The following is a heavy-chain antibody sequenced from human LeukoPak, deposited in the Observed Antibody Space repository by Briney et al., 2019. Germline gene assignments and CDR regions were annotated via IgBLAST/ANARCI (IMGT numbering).Heavy chain of an antibody. CDR2: IYYSGST. CDR1: GGSISSYY. Sequence: SETLSLTCTVSGGSISSYYWSWIRQPPGKGLEWIGYIYYSGSTNYNPSLKSRVTISVDTSKSQFSLKLSSVTAADTAVYYCARTSGMTTVYFYYMDVWGKGTTVTVSS. V-gene: IGHV4-59*01. J-gene: IGHJ6*03. D-gene: IGHD4-11*01. CDR3: ARTSGMTTVYFYYMDV.